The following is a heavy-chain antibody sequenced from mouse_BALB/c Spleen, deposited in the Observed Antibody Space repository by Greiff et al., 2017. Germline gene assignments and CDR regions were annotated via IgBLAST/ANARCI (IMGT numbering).Heavy chain of an antibody. Sequence: DVMLVESGGGLVKPGGSLKLSCAASGFTFSSYAMSWVRQSPEKRLEWVAEISSGGSYTYYPDTVTGRFTISRDNAKNTLYLEMSSLRSEDTAMYYCARSLPYAMDYWGQGTSVTVSS. CDR3: ARSLPYAMDY. V-gene: IGHV5-9-4*01. CDR2: ISSGGSYT. CDR1: GFTFSSYA. J-gene: IGHJ4*01.